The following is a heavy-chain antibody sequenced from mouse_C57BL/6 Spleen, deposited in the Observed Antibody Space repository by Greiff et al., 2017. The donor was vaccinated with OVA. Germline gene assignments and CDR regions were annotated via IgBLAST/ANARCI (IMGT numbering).Heavy chain of an antibody. CDR1: GFTFSSYA. V-gene: IGHV5-4*01. CDR3: AREGGYSAWFAY. J-gene: IGHJ3*01. Sequence: EVQRVESGGGLVKPGGSLKLSCAASGFTFSSYAMSWVRQTPEKRLEWVATISDGGSYTYYPDNVKGRFTISRDNAKNNLYLQMSHLKSEDTAMYYCAREGGYSAWFAYWGQGTLVTVSA. CDR2: ISDGGSYT. D-gene: IGHD2-3*01.